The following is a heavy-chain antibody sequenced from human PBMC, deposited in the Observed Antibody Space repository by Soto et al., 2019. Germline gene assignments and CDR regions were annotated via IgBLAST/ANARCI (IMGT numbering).Heavy chain of an antibody. CDR3: ARGDCQY. V-gene: IGHV3-72*01. CDR1: GFSFSDQY. Sequence: EVQLVESGGSLVQPGGSLRLSCAASGFSFSDQYMDWVRQAPGKGLEWVGRIRDKANGYSTDYAASVKGRFTISRDDSENSMYLQMNSLKTEDTAVYFCARGDCQYSGQGTLVTVSS. J-gene: IGHJ1*01. CDR2: IRDKANGYST.